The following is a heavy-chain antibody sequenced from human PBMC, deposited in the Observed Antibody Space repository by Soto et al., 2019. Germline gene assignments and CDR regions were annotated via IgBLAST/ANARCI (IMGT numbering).Heavy chain of an antibody. V-gene: IGHV5-10-1*01. CDR3: ARQGVAADPYGMDV. CDR2: IDPSDSYT. CDR1: GYSFTSYW. J-gene: IGHJ6*02. Sequence: PVESLKISCNGSGYSFTSYWISWVRQMPGKGLEWMGRIDPSDSYTNYSPSFQGHVTISADKSISTAYLQWSSLKASDTAMYYCARQGVAADPYGMDVWGQGTTVTVSS. D-gene: IGHD6-13*01.